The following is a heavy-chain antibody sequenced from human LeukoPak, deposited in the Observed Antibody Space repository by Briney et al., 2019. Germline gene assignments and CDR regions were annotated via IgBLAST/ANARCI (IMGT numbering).Heavy chain of an antibody. V-gene: IGHV3-21*01. D-gene: IGHD5-18*01. Sequence: GGSLRLSCAASGFTFSSYSVNWVRQAPGKGLEWVSSISSSSSYIYYADSVKGRFTISRDNAKNSLYLQMNSLRAEDTAVYYCARGGVGYSYAYWGQGTLVTVSS. CDR2: ISSSSSYI. J-gene: IGHJ4*02. CDR1: GFTFSSYS. CDR3: ARGGVGYSYAY.